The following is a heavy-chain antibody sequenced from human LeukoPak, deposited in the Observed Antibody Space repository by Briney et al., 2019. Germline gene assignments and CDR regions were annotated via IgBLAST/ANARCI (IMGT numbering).Heavy chain of an antibody. CDR3: ATDYTARGSGSRGPPRWFDP. CDR1: GYTLTELS. D-gene: IGHD3-10*01. Sequence: ASVKVSCKVSGYTLTELSMHWVRQAPGKGLEWMGGFDPEDGETIYAQKFQGRVTMTEDTSTDTAYMELSSLRSEDTAVYYCATDYTARGSGSRGPPRWFDPWAREPWSPSPQ. J-gene: IGHJ5*02. CDR2: FDPEDGET. V-gene: IGHV1-24*01.